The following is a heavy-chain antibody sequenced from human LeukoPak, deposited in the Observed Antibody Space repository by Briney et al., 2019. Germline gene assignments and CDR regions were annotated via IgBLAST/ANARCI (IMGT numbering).Heavy chain of an antibody. CDR3: ARFKRIQLWHFDY. J-gene: IGHJ4*02. CDR2: IDPSDSYT. V-gene: IGHV5-10-1*01. CDR1: GYSFIGSC. Sequence: GESLSISCQASGYSFIGSCLSWVRQVPGKGLEWMGRIDPSDSYTTYSPSFQGHVTISADQSITTAYLQWSGLKASDSAMYYCARFKRIQLWHFDYWGQGTLVTVSS. D-gene: IGHD5-18*01.